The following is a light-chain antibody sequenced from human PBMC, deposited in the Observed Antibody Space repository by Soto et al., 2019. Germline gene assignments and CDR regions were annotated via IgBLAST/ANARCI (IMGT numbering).Light chain of an antibody. J-gene: IGKJ1*01. CDR3: QQYNNWPPGT. Sequence: EIVMTQSPATLSVSPGERATLSCRASQSVSSNLAWYHQKPGQAPRLLIYGASTRVTGIPARFSGSGSGTEFTLTISSLQSEDFAVYYGQQYNNWPPGTFGQGPRWKSN. CDR2: GAS. CDR1: QSVSSN. V-gene: IGKV3-15*01.